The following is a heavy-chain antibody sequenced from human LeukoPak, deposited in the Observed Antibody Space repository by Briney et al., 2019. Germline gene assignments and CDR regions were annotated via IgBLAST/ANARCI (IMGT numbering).Heavy chain of an antibody. CDR3: ARLDEDFYYDGSGYNF. V-gene: IGHV5-51*01. CDR1: GYRFTNYR. J-gene: IGHJ4*02. Sequence: GESLKISCRASGYRFTNYRIAWVRQMPGRGLEWMGIIYPGDSETTYSPSFQGQVTISVDKAINTAYLQWRTLKTSDTAMYYCARLDEDFYYDGSGYNFWGPGTLVTVSS. CDR2: IYPGDSET. D-gene: IGHD3-22*01.